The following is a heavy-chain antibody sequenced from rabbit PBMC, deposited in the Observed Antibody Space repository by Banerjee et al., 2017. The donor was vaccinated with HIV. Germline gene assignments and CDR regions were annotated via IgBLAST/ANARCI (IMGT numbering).Heavy chain of an antibody. V-gene: IGHV1S40*01. D-gene: IGHD1-1*01. CDR1: GIDLSSYYY. CDR3: ARDASGDPDFNL. J-gene: IGHJ4*01. Sequence: QSLEESGGGLVKSEGSLTLTCKASGIDLSSYYYMCWVRQAPGKGLEWIACIVTSSGSTLYASWVNGRFTISKTSSTTVTLQMTSLTAADTATYFCARDASGDPDFNLWGPGTLVTVS. CDR2: IVTSSGST.